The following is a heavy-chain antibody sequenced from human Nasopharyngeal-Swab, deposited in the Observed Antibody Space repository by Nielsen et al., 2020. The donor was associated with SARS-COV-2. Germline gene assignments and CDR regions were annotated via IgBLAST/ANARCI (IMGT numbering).Heavy chain of an antibody. D-gene: IGHD6-19*01. V-gene: IGHV3-23*01. CDR3: ARERYASGRCGIYDN. CDR2: ISFDGST. J-gene: IGHJ3*02. Sequence: GASLKISCVVSGVPFSNTIVTWVRQALGKGLEWVSVISFDGSTYYGESAKGRSTISRDDSRNTVYLHLNTLRAEDTAVYYCARERYASGRCGIYDNWGPGTMVTVSS. CDR1: GVPFSNTI.